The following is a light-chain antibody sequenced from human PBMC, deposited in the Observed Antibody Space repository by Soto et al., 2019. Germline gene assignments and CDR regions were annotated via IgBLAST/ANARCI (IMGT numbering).Light chain of an antibody. CDR1: QSFNNY. CDR3: QQRSNWPLT. Sequence: EIVLTQSPGTLSLSPGERATLSCRASQSFNNYLAWYQQKPGQAPRLLIYDASDRATGIPARFSGSGSGTDFTLTISSLEPEDFAIYYCQQRSNWPLTFGQGTRLEIK. CDR2: DAS. J-gene: IGKJ5*01. V-gene: IGKV3-11*01.